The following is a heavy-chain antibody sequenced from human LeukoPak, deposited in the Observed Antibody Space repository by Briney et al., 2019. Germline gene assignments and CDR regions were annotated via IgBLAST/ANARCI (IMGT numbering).Heavy chain of an antibody. J-gene: IGHJ6*03. CDR3: ARGSGDYATDYYYYMDV. CDR2: TYYTGST. V-gene: IGHV4-59*12. Sequence: PSETLSLTCTVSGGSISSYYWSWIRQPPGKGLEWIGYTYYTGSTNYNPSLKSRVTISVDTSKNQFSLKLSSVTAADTAVYYCARGSGDYATDYYYYMDVWGKGTTVTVSS. D-gene: IGHD4-17*01. CDR1: GGSISSYY.